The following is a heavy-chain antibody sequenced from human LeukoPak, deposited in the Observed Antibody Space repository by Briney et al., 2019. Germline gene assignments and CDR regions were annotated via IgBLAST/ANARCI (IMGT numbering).Heavy chain of an antibody. Sequence: PSETLSLTCTVSGGSISSGDYYWSRIRQPPGKGLEWIGYIYYSGSTYYNPSLKSRVTISVDTSKNQFSLKLSSVTAADTAVYYCAREVSRWPYYFDYWGQGTLVTVSS. J-gene: IGHJ4*02. D-gene: IGHD4-23*01. CDR1: GGSISSGDYY. V-gene: IGHV4-30-4*01. CDR2: IYYSGST. CDR3: AREVSRWPYYFDY.